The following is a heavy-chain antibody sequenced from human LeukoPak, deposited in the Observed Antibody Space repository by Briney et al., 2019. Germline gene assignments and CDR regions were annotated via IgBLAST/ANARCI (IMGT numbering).Heavy chain of an antibody. J-gene: IGHJ4*02. D-gene: IGHD3-16*01. CDR3: ARDPGLFYFDY. Sequence: PGGSLRLSCTASGFTFGDYAMSWFRQAPGKGLEWVGFIRSKAYGGTTEYAASVKGRFTISRDDSKSIAYLQMNSLRDEDTAVYYCARDPGLFYFDYWGQGTLVTVSS. CDR2: IRSKAYGGTT. CDR1: GFTFGDYA. V-gene: IGHV3-49*03.